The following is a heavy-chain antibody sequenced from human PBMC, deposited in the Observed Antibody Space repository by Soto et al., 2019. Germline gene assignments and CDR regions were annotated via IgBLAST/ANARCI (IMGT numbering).Heavy chain of an antibody. CDR1: GGTFSSYA. CDR3: ARGHRYCSSTSCGYFDY. D-gene: IGHD2-2*01. CDR2: IIPIFGTA. V-gene: IGHV1-69*01. Sequence: QVQLVQSGAEVKKPGSSVKVSCKASGGTFSSYAISWVRRAPDQGFEGMGGIIPIFGTANYAQKFQGRVTITADESTSTAYMELSSLRSEDTAVYYCARGHRYCSSTSCGYFDYWGQGTLVTVSS. J-gene: IGHJ4*02.